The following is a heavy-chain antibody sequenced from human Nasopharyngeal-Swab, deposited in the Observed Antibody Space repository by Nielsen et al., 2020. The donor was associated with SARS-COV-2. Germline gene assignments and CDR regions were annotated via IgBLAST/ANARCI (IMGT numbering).Heavy chain of an antibody. CDR2: ISGSGGST. Sequence: GGSLRLSCAASGFTFSSYAMSWVRQAPGKGLEWVSAISGSGGSTYYAGSVKGRFTISRDNSKNTLYLQMNSLRAEDTAVYYCAKDVSSSWYRGYYGMDVWGQGTTVTVSS. J-gene: IGHJ6*02. CDR1: GFTFSSYA. V-gene: IGHV3-23*01. CDR3: AKDVSSSWYRGYYGMDV. D-gene: IGHD6-13*01.